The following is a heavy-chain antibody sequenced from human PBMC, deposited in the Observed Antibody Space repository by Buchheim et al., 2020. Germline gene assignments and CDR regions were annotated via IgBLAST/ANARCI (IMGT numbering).Heavy chain of an antibody. CDR3: ASRKLLLWFDP. V-gene: IGHV4-34*01. J-gene: IGHJ5*02. CDR2: IYYSGST. D-gene: IGHD2-15*01. CDR1: GESFSAYY. Sequence: QVRLQQWGAGLLKPSETLSLTCAVFGESFSAYYWSWIRQPPGKGLEWIGYIYYSGSTYYNPSLKSRVTISVDTSKNQFSLKLSSVTAADTAVYYCASRKLLLWFDPWGQGTL.